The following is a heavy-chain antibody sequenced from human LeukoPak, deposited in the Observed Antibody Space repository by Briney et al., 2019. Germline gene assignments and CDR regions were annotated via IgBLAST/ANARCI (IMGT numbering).Heavy chain of an antibody. V-gene: IGHV1-2*02. D-gene: IGHD5-18*01. J-gene: IGHJ5*02. Sequence: ASVKVSCKASGYTFTDYYMHWVRQAPGQGLEWMGWINPNSGGTNYAQKFQGRVTMTRDTSISTAYMELSRLRSDDTAVYYCARDPGYSYGPAYNWFDPWGQGTLVTVSS. CDR1: GYTFTDYY. CDR2: INPNSGGT. CDR3: ARDPGYSYGPAYNWFDP.